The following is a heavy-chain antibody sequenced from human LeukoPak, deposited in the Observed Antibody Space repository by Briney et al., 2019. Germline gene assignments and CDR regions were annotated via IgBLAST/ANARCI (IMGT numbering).Heavy chain of an antibody. V-gene: IGHV4-34*01. CDR1: GGSFSGYY. D-gene: IGHD3-22*01. CDR2: INHSGST. J-gene: IGHJ4*02. CDR3: ARLRRITMIVAYFDY. Sequence: PSETLSLTCAVYGGSFSGYYWSWIRQPPGKGLEWIGEINHSGSTNYNPSLKSRVTISVDTSKNQFSLKLSSVTAADTAVYYCARLRRITMIVAYFDYWGQGTLVTVSS.